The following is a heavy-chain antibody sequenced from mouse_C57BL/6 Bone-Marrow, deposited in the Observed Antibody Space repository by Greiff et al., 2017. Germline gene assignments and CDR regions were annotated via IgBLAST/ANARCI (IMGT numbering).Heavy chain of an antibody. V-gene: IGHV1-50*01. CDR1: GYTFTSYW. J-gene: IGHJ3*01. Sequence: QVQLKESGAELVKPGASVKLSCKASGYTFTSYWMQWVKQRPGQGLEWIGEIDPSDSYTNYNQKFKGKATLTVDTSSSTAYMQLSSLTSEDSAVYYCARGAPHYYGSSYGFAYWGQGTLVTVSA. CDR3: ARGAPHYYGSSYGFAY. CDR2: IDPSDSYT. D-gene: IGHD1-1*01.